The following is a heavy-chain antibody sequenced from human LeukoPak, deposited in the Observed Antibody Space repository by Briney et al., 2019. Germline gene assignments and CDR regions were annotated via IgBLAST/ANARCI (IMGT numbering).Heavy chain of an antibody. D-gene: IGHD6-19*01. CDR2: IKSDGSEE. V-gene: IGHV3-7*01. J-gene: IGHJ2*01. CDR1: GFPFDLYW. Sequence: GGSLRLSCVASGFPFDLYWMSWVRQGPGKGLEWVANIKSDGSEEYYADSVKGRLTVSRDNAKNSLFLQMNRLRVEDTAVYYCAKEKTVAGWYFDLWGRGTLVTVSS. CDR3: AKEKTVAGWYFDL.